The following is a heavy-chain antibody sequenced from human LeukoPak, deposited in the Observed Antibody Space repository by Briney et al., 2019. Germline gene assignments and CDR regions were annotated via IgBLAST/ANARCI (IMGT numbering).Heavy chain of an antibody. CDR3: ARDSRYLDYYGSGIDY. V-gene: IGHV4-31*03. D-gene: IGHD3-10*01. J-gene: IGHJ4*02. CDR2: IYYSGST. CDR1: GGSISSGGYY. Sequence: ETSETLSLTCTVSGGSISSGGYYWSWIRQHPGKGLEWIGYIYYSGSTYYNPSLKSRVTISVDTSKNQLSLKLSSVTAADTAVYYCARDSRYLDYYGSGIDYWGQGTLVTVSS.